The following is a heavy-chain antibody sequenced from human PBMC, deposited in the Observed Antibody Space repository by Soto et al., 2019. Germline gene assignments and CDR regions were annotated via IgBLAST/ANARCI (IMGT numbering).Heavy chain of an antibody. CDR3: ARRVAGDFDY. V-gene: IGHV4-39*01. CDR1: GGSISSSSYY. J-gene: IGHJ4*02. Sequence: QLQLQESGPGLVKPSETLSLTCTVSGGSISSSSYYWGWIRQPPGKGLEWIGSIYYSGSTYDNPSRKSRVTISVDTSKNQFSLKLSSVTAADTAVYYCARRVAGDFDYWGQGTLVTVSS. CDR2: IYYSGST. D-gene: IGHD2-15*01.